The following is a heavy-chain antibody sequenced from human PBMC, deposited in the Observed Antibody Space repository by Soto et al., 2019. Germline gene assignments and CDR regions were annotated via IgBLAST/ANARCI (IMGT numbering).Heavy chain of an antibody. CDR2: ISSRSTYI. CDR3: ARDEGGGIVATIPYYFDY. V-gene: IGHV3-21*02. D-gene: IGHD5-12*01. Sequence: EVQLVESGGGLVKPGGSLRLSCAASGFTFSSYSMSWVRQAPGRGLGWVSFISSRSTYIYYAESLKGRFTVSRDNAKSSVYLDMNGLRAENTAVYYCARDEGGGIVATIPYYFDYWGQGTLVSVSS. J-gene: IGHJ4*02. CDR1: GFTFSSYS.